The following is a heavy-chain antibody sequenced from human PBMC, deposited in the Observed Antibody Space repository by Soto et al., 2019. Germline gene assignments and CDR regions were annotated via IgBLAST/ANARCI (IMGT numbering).Heavy chain of an antibody. J-gene: IGHJ4*01. V-gene: IGHV3-23*01. D-gene: IGHD1-1*01. CDR3: AKVWSKQQVSDF. Sequence: PGGSLRLSCTASGVTFDNYAMAWVRQAPGKGLQWLSSINGRGDNRDYADSVKGRFTISRDNSRNTLFLQLNNLRPDDTAIYYCAKVWSKQQVSDFWGQGTLVTVSS. CDR1: GVTFDNYA. CDR2: INGRGDNR.